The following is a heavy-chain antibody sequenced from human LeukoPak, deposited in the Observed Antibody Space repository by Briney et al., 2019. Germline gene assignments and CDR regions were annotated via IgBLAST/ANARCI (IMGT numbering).Heavy chain of an antibody. CDR1: GFTFSSYG. CDR3: ARDLYVWGSFDY. J-gene: IGHJ4*02. Sequence: PGGSLRLSCAASGFTFSSYGMTWVRQAPGKGLEWVSYISSSSTIYYADSVKGRFTISRDNAKNSLYLQMNSLRAEDTAVYYCARDLYVWGSFDYWGQGTLVTVSS. CDR2: ISSSSTI. D-gene: IGHD3-16*01. V-gene: IGHV3-48*01.